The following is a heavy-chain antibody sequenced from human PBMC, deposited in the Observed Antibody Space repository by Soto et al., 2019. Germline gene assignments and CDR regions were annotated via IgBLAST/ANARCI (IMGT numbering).Heavy chain of an antibody. CDR3: ARLARIAMAYYFDY. J-gene: IGHJ4*02. D-gene: IGHD5-18*01. CDR2: IYPGDSDT. Sequence: GGALKILRKGSGYSFTSYWIGWVRQMPGKGLEWMGIIYPGDSDTRYGPSSQGQVTISADKSISTAYLQWSSLKASDTAMYYCARLARIAMAYYFDYWGQGTLVTVSS. V-gene: IGHV5-51*01. CDR1: GYSFTSYW.